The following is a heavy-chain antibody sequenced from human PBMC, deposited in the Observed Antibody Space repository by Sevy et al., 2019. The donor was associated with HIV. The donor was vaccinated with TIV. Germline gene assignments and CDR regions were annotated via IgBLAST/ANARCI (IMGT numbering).Heavy chain of an antibody. D-gene: IGHD2-21*02. Sequence: GGSLRLSCAASGFTLTSYTMNWVRQAPGKGLEWVASISATGGSTYYADSVKGRFTISRDVSKGTLYLQMNSLTAEDTTIFYCAKTLQKLPFHPRYFDDWGQGTLVTVSS. V-gene: IGHV3-23*01. J-gene: IGHJ4*02. CDR3: AKTLQKLPFHPRYFDD. CDR2: ISATGGST. CDR1: GFTLTSYT.